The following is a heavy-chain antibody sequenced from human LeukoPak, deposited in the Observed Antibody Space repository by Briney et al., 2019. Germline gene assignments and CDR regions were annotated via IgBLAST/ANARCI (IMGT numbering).Heavy chain of an antibody. CDR2: INPNSGGT. Sequence: ASVKVSCKASGYRFTGYYMHWVRQAPGQGLEWMGWINPNSGGTNYAQKFQGRVTMTRDTSIRTAYMELNKLRSDDTAVYYCARGPMVTTNYYYYYMDVWGKGTTVIISS. CDR1: GYRFTGYY. CDR3: ARGPMVTTNYYYYYMDV. V-gene: IGHV1-2*02. J-gene: IGHJ6*03. D-gene: IGHD4-17*01.